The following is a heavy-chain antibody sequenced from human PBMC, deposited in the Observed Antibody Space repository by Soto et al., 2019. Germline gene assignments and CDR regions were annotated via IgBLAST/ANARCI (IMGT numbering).Heavy chain of an antibody. D-gene: IGHD6-13*01. CDR3: AKARHSTSWYGLEADL. V-gene: IGHV3-30*09. CDR1: GFIFSDYA. Sequence: QVQLVESRGGVVQPGRSLRLSCAASGFIFSDYAMHWVRQAPGKGLEWVAVISYGGDNKYYADSVRGRFAISRDNLKNTLELQMNSLNPEDTAVYHCAKARHSTSWYGLEADLWGEGTLVTVSS. CDR2: ISYGGDNK. J-gene: IGHJ4*02.